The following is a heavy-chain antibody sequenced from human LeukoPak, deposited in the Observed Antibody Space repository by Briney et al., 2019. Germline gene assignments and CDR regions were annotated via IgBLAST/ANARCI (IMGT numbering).Heavy chain of an antibody. J-gene: IGHJ4*02. CDR3: AKVKSVTRYYFDY. V-gene: IGHV3-23*01. D-gene: IGHD2-21*02. Sequence: GGSLRLSCAASGFSFSSYAMSWVRQAPGKGLEWVSAISGSGGRTYYADSVKGRFTISRDNSKNTLYLQMNSLRAEDTAVYYCAKVKSVTRYYFDYWGQGTLVTVSS. CDR1: GFSFSSYA. CDR2: ISGSGGRT.